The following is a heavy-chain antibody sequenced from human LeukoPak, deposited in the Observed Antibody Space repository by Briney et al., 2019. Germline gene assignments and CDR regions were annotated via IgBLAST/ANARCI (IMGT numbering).Heavy chain of an antibody. V-gene: IGHV4-39*01. CDR2: IFYSGTT. D-gene: IGHD5-24*01. Sequence: SETLSLTCTVSGGSISSSNYYWDWIRQPPGKGLEWIGNIFYSGTTHYNPSLRGRVTISVSTSKNQFSLKLSSVTAADTAVYYCARGRLAYNDHDYWGQGTLVTVSS. CDR3: ARGRLAYNDHDY. J-gene: IGHJ4*02. CDR1: GGSISSSNYY.